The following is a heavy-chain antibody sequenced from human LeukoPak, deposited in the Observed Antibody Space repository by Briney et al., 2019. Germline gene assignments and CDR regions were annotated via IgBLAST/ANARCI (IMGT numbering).Heavy chain of an antibody. V-gene: IGHV3-23*01. CDR3: AKDDHYGYSYGHFDY. CDR1: GFTFSSYA. CDR2: ISGSGGST. D-gene: IGHD5-18*01. J-gene: IGHJ4*02. Sequence: GGSLRLSCAASGFTFSSYAMSWVRQAPGKGLEWVSAISGSGGSTYYADSVKGRFTISRDNSKNTLYLQMNSLRAEDTAVYYCAKDDHYGYSYGHFDYWGQGTLVTVSS.